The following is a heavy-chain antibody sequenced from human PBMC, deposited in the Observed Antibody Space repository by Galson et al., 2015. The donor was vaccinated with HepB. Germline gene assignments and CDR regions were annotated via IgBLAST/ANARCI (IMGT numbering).Heavy chain of an antibody. D-gene: IGHD5-18*01. J-gene: IGHJ5*02. CDR2: ISAYNGNT. Sequence: SVKVSCKASGYTFTSYGISWVRQAPGQGLEWMGWISAYNGNTNYAQKLQGRVTMTTDTSTSTAYMELRSLRSDDTAVYYCARERIQLWLGGNKPWGQGTLVTVSS. CDR3: ARERIQLWLGGNKP. V-gene: IGHV1-18*01. CDR1: GYTFTSYG.